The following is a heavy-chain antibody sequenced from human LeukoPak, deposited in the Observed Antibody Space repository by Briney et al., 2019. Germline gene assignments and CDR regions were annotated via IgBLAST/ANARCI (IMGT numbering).Heavy chain of an antibody. Sequence: PGGSQRLSCAASGFTFSSYAMHWVRQAPGKGLEYVSAISSNGGSTYYANSVKGRFTISRDNSKNTLYLQMGSLRAEDMAVYYCARGADYGNVWVYFDYWGQGTLVTVSS. CDR1: GFTFSSYA. CDR2: ISSNGGST. CDR3: ARGADYGNVWVYFDY. D-gene: IGHD3-16*01. J-gene: IGHJ4*02. V-gene: IGHV3-64*01.